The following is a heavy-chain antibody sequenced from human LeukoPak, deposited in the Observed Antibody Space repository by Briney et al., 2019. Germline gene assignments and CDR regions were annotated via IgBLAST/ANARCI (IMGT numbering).Heavy chain of an antibody. CDR1: GFTVSSNY. D-gene: IGHD2-21*02. J-gene: IGHJ4*02. CDR3: AKSDCGGDCHLLDY. V-gene: IGHV3-53*01. Sequence: GGSLRLSCAASGFTVSSNYMSWVRQAPGKGLEWVSVIYSGGGTYYADSVKGRFTISRDNSKDTLYLQMNSLRAEDTAVYYCAKSDCGGDCHLLDYWGQGTLVTVSS. CDR2: IYSGGGT.